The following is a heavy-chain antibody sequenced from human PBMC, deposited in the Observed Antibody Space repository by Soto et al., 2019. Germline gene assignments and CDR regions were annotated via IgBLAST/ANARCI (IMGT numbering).Heavy chain of an antibody. V-gene: IGHV4-59*01. CDR2: IYYSGST. CDR3: ARGHLYCSSTSCYLGNMDV. D-gene: IGHD2-2*01. Sequence: SCIRQNKRKGLEWIGYIYYSGSTNYNPSLKSRVTISVDTSKNQFSLKLSSVTAADTAVYYCARGHLYCSSTSCYLGNMDVWGKGTSVTVSS. J-gene: IGHJ6*03.